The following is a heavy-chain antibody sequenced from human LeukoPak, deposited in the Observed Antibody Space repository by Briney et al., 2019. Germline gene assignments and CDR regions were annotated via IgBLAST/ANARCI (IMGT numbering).Heavy chain of an antibody. CDR3: ARGPPTLGYCSGGSCYSGTRSNWFDP. D-gene: IGHD2-15*01. CDR1: GGSISSYY. Sequence: SETPSLTCTVSGGSISSYYWSWIRQPPGKGLEWIGYIYYSGSTNYNPSLKSRVTISVDTSKNQFSLKLSSVTAADTAVYYCARGPPTLGYCSGGSCYSGTRSNWFDPWGQGTLVTVSS. J-gene: IGHJ5*02. V-gene: IGHV4-59*08. CDR2: IYYSGST.